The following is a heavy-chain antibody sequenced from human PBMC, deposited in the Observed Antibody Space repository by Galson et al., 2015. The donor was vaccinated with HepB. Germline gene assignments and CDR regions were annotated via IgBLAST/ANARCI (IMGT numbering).Heavy chain of an antibody. V-gene: IGHV3-23*01. J-gene: IGHJ5*02. Sequence: SLRLSCAASGFTFSSYAMSWVRQAPGKGLEWVSGISGNGGCTYYADSVKGRFTISRDNSKNTLHLQMNSLRAEDTAVYYCAKLDSLWFGESNWFDPWGQGTLVTVSS. CDR2: ISGNGGCT. CDR1: GFTFSSYA. CDR3: AKLDSLWFGESNWFDP. D-gene: IGHD3-10*01.